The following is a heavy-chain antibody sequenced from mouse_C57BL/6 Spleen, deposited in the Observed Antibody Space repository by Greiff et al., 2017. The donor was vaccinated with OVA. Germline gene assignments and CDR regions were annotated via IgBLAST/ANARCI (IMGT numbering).Heavy chain of an antibody. Sequence: QVQLQQPGAELVMPGASVKLSCKASGYTFTSYWMHWVKQRPGQGLEWIGEIDPSDSYTNYNQKFKGKSTLTVDKSSSTAYMQLSSLTSEDSAVYYCASSWDLHWYFDVWGTGTTVTVSS. CDR3: ASSWDLHWYFDV. D-gene: IGHD4-1*01. CDR1: GYTFTSYW. J-gene: IGHJ1*03. CDR2: IDPSDSYT. V-gene: IGHV1-69*01.